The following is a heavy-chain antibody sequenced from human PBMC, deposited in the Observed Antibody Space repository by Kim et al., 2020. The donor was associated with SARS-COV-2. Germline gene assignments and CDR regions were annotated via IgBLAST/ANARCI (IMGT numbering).Heavy chain of an antibody. V-gene: IGHV1-69*13. CDR2: IIPIFGTA. J-gene: IGHJ6*02. CDR3: ARPSSSWPHYYYYGMDV. D-gene: IGHD6-13*01. CDR1: GGTFSSYA. Sequence: SVKVSCKASGGTFSSYAISWVRQAPGQGLEWMGGIIPIFGTANYAQKFQGRVTITADESTSTAYMELSSLRSEDTAVYYCARPSSSWPHYYYYGMDVWGQGTTVTVSS.